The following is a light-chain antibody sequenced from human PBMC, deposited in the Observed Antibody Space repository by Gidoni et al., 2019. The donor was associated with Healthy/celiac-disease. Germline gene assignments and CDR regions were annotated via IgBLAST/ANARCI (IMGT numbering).Light chain of an antibody. CDR1: SSNIGSNT. Sequence: QSVPTQPPSASGTPGQRVTISCSGSSSNIGSNTVNWYQQLPGTAPKLLIYSNNQRPSGVPDRFSGSKSGTSASLAISGLQSEDEADYYCAAWDDSLNGLVFGGGTNLTVL. CDR2: SNN. CDR3: AAWDDSLNGLV. V-gene: IGLV1-44*01. J-gene: IGLJ2*01.